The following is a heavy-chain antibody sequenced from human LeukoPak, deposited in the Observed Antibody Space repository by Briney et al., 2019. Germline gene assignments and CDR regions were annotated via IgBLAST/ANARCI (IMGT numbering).Heavy chain of an antibody. D-gene: IGHD1-1*01. CDR3: ARHVASGQFWNPPIY. Sequence: GESLKISCKGSGYSFTSYWIGWVRQMPGKGLGWMGIIYPGDSDTRYSPSFQGQVTISADKSVSTAYLQWSSLKASDTAMYYCARHVASGQFWNPPIYWGQGTLVTVSS. CDR1: GYSFTSYW. J-gene: IGHJ4*02. V-gene: IGHV5-51*01. CDR2: IYPGDSDT.